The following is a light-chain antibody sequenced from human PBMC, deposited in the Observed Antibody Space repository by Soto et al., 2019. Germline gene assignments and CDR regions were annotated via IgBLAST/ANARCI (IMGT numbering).Light chain of an antibody. V-gene: IGLV4-60*03. CDR1: SGHSSNI. CDR3: ETWDSSTRA. J-gene: IGLJ2*01. CDR2: IEDSGSY. Sequence: QPVLTQSSSASASLGSSVKLTCSLSSGHSSNIIAWHQQQPGKAPRYLMNIEDSGSYNKGGGVPDRFSGSRSGADRYLTISNVQSEDEADYYCETWDSSTRAFGGGTQLTVL.